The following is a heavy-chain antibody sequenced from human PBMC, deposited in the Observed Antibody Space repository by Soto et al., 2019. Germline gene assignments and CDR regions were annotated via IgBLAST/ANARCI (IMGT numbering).Heavy chain of an antibody. CDR1: GESFSDFA. V-gene: IGHV1-69*19. J-gene: IGHJ6*02. CDR3: AITPGGSHHALYLMDV. CDR2: IIPMSGTP. Sequence: QVQLVQSGAEVRKPGSSVKVSCKSSGESFSDFAISWVRQAPGKGLEWMGGIIPMSGTPNYAQRFQGRVLITADVSTKTAYMDMTNLRYEHTAVYYCAITPGGSHHALYLMDVWGQGTTVTVSS. D-gene: IGHD3-10*01.